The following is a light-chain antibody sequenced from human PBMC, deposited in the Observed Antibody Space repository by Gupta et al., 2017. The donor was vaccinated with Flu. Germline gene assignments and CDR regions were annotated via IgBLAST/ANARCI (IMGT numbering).Light chain of an antibody. CDR2: KAS. V-gene: IGKV1-5*03. J-gene: IGKJ1*01. CDR1: QSVSSH. Sequence: DIPMTQSPSTLSASVGERVTITCRASQSVSSHLTWYQQKPGKAPTMLIYKASTLENGVPSRFSDSGSGTEFTLTSSSRQPDDFATYYCQQDNSYWSFGQGTKVEIK. CDR3: QQDNSYWS.